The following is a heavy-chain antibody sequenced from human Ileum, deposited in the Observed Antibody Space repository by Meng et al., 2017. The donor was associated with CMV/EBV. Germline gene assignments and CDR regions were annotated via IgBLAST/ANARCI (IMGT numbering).Heavy chain of an antibody. Sequence: GEALKTSCAASGFTVTSNYMSWVRQAPGKGLEWVSVIYSGGVTHYADSVKGRFTISRDYFKNTLYLQMNSLRAEDTAVYYCAKLGSGSFLFFGYWGQGTLVTVSS. CDR1: GFTVTSNY. CDR2: IYSGGVT. D-gene: IGHD1-26*01. V-gene: IGHV3-53*01. CDR3: AKLGSGSFLFFGY. J-gene: IGHJ4*02.